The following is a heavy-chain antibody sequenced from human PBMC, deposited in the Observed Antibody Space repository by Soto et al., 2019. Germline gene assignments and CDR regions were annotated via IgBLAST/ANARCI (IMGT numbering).Heavy chain of an antibody. CDR3: AKRFDSSWFGWFDP. CDR2: INHSGST. CDR1: GGSFSGYY. D-gene: IGHD6-13*01. J-gene: IGHJ5*02. Sequence: SQTLSLTCAVYGGSFSGYYWSWIRQPPGKGLEWIGEINHSGSTNYNPSLKSRVTISVDTSKNQFSLKLSSVTAADTAVYYCAKRFDSSWFGWFDPWGQGTLVTVSS. V-gene: IGHV4-34*01.